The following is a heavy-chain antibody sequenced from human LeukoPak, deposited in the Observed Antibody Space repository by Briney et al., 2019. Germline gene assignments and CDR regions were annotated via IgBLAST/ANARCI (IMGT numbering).Heavy chain of an antibody. Sequence: ASVKVSCKASGYTFTRYYMHWVPQAHGQGLEWMGWINLNSGSTIYAQKFQGRVTMARDTSISTAYMELSRLRSDDTAVYYGARERGLDSSGYSFDYWGQGTLVTVSS. V-gene: IGHV1-2*02. D-gene: IGHD3-22*01. CDR2: INLNSGST. J-gene: IGHJ4*02. CDR3: ARERGLDSSGYSFDY. CDR1: GYTFTRYY.